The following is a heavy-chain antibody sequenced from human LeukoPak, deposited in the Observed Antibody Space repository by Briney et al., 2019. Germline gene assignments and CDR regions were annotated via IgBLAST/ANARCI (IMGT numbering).Heavy chain of an antibody. D-gene: IGHD5-12*01. J-gene: IGHJ4*02. Sequence: SLRLSCTASGYTFSSNDMHWVRQAPGKGPEWVASIKPDGSNKYYADYVEGRFTITRDKSKNTVYLQMNSLRGEDTAVYYCARSAAAGRIVATFDYWGQGTLVTVSS. CDR2: IKPDGSNK. CDR3: ARSAAAGRIVATFDY. CDR1: GYTFSSND. V-gene: IGHV3-30*04.